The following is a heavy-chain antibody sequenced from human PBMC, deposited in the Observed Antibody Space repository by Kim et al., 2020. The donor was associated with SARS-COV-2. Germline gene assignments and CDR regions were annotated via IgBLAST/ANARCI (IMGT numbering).Heavy chain of an antibody. CDR3: ARNSHCASNTCYYYYGMDV. CDR1: GYSFTSYW. Sequence: GESLKISCKGSGYSFTSYWIGWVRQMPGKGLEWMGIIYPDDSDTRYSPSFQGQVTLSADKSINTAYLQWSGLKASDTAIYYCARNSHCASNTCYYYYGMDVWGEGTTVTVSS. V-gene: IGHV5-51*01. D-gene: IGHD4-4*01. CDR2: IYPDDSDT. J-gene: IGHJ6*02.